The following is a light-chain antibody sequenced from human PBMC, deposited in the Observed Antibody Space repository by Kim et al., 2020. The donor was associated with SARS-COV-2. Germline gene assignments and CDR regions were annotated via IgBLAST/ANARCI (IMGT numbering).Light chain of an antibody. CDR1: QSVSSY. CDR3: QQRSNWPPIT. V-gene: IGKV3-11*01. CDR2: DAS. J-gene: IGKJ5*01. Sequence: EIVLTQSPATLSLSPGERATLSCRASQSVSSYLAWYQQKPGQAPRLLIYDASNRATGIPARFSGSGSGTDFTLTISSLEPEDFAFYYCQQRSNWPPITFGQGTRLEIK.